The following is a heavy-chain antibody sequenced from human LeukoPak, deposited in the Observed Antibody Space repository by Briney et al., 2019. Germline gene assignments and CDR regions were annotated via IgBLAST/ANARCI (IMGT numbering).Heavy chain of an antibody. CDR3: AEVGGRSSSLYYGMDV. CDR2: ISGSGGST. D-gene: IGHD6-13*01. Sequence: GGSLRLSCAASGFTFSSYAMSWVRQAPGKGLEWVSAISGSGGSTYYADSVKGRFTISRDNSKNTLYLQMNSLRAEDTAVYYCAEVGGRSSSLYYGMDVWGQGTTVTVSS. V-gene: IGHV3-23*01. J-gene: IGHJ6*02. CDR1: GFTFSSYA.